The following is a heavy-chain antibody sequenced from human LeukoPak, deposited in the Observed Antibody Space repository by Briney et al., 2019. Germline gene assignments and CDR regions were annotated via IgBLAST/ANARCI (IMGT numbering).Heavy chain of an antibody. CDR3: ARPRIAAAGLDAFDI. CDR2: IYPGDSDT. Sequence: GESLKISCKGSGXSFTSYWIGWVRQMPGKGLEWMGIIYPGDSDTRYSPSFQGQVTISADKSISTAYLQWSSLKASDTAMYYCARPRIAAAGLDAFDIWGQGTMVTVSS. V-gene: IGHV5-51*01. J-gene: IGHJ3*02. CDR1: GXSFTSYW. D-gene: IGHD6-13*01.